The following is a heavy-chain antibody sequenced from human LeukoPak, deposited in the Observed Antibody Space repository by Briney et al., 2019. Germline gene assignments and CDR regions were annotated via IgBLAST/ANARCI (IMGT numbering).Heavy chain of an antibody. CDR1: GFTFGEYG. V-gene: IGHV3-49*04. D-gene: IGHD5-12*01. CDR3: TGAGGFDNFLDY. Sequence: GGSLRLSCTTSGFTFGEYGFNWVRQAPGKGLEWVGFIRSKVHDSTPQYAASVKGRFTISGDDSKDTAYLQMINLKTEDTAIYYCTGAGGFDNFLDYWGQGTPVTVSS. J-gene: IGHJ4*02. CDR2: IRSKVHDSTP.